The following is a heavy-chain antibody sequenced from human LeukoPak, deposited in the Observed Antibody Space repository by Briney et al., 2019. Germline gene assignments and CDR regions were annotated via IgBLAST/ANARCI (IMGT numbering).Heavy chain of an antibody. CDR3: VRESPSSSRYY. V-gene: IGHV4-30-2*01. Sequence: PSQTLSLTCTVSGGSLSSSGSYWPWIRQPPGKGLEWIGNIYHSGNTNYNPSLKSRVTISVDMSKNQFSLKLNSVTASDTAVYYCVRESPSSSRYYWGQGTLVTVSS. CDR2: IYHSGNT. J-gene: IGHJ4*02. D-gene: IGHD6-6*01. CDR1: GGSLSSSGSY.